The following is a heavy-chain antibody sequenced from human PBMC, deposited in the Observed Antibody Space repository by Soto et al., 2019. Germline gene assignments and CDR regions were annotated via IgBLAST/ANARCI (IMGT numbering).Heavy chain of an antibody. CDR1: GFTFSSYS. V-gene: IGHV3-21*01. J-gene: IGHJ6*02. Sequence: PGGSLRLSCAASGFTFSSYSMNWVRQAPGKGLEWVSSISSSSSYIYYADSVKGRFTISRDNAKNSLYLQMNSLRAEDTAVYYCARDAGITIFGVVSANRHYGMDVWGQGTTVTVSS. CDR3: ARDAGITIFGVVSANRHYGMDV. D-gene: IGHD3-3*01. CDR2: ISSSSSYI.